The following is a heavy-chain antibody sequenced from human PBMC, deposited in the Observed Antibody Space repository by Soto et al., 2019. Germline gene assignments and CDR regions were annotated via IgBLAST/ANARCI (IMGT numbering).Heavy chain of an antibody. J-gene: IGHJ3*02. V-gene: IGHV1-3*01. CDR3: ARALGCGGGSCESGCAFDI. CDR1: GYTFTSYA. D-gene: IGHD2-15*01. CDR2: INAGNHNT. Sequence: QVQLVQSGAEVKKPGASVKVSCKASGYTFTSYAMHWVRQAPGQRLEWMGWINAGNHNTKYSQKFQGRVTITRDTSASRGSIELSSRRSGDTAGYYCARALGCGGGSCESGCAFDICGQGTMVTVSS.